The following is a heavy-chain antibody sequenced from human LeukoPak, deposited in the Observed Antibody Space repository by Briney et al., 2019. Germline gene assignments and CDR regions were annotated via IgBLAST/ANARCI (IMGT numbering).Heavy chain of an antibody. J-gene: IGHJ3*02. CDR1: GGTFSSYA. Sequence: SVKVSCKASGGTFSSYAISWVRQAPGQGLEWMGRIIPILGIANYAQKFQGRVTITADKSTSTAYMELSSLRSEDTAVYYCARIAAAGDDAFDIWGQGTMVTVSS. D-gene: IGHD6-13*01. V-gene: IGHV1-69*04. CDR3: ARIAAAGDDAFDI. CDR2: IIPILGIA.